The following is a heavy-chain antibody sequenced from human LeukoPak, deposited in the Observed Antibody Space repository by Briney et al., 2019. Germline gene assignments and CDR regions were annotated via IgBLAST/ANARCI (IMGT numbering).Heavy chain of an antibody. CDR2: INPNSGGT. J-gene: IGHJ4*02. D-gene: IGHD6-19*01. CDR3: ARSSSGWYLDY. V-gene: IGHV1-2*02. Sequence: ASVKVSCKASGYTFSAHYLHWVRQAPGQGLEWMGCINPNSGGTNYAQKFQGSVTMTGDTSISTAYMELSSLRSDDTAVYYCARSSSGWYLDYWGQGTLVTASS. CDR1: GYTFSAHY.